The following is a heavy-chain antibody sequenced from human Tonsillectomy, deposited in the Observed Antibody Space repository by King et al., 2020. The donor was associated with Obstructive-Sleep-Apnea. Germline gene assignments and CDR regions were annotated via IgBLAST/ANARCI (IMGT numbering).Heavy chain of an antibody. CDR2: IYWDDDE. CDR1: GFSLSTSGVA. Sequence: TLKESGPTLVKPTQTLTLTCTFSGFSLSTSGVAVGWIRQPPGKALEWLALIYWDDDERYSPSLKSRLTITKDTSKNQVVLTMTNMDPVDTATYYCAQTKDDYKGGGFDPWGQGTLVTVSS. V-gene: IGHV2-5*02. CDR3: AQTKDDYKGGGFDP. J-gene: IGHJ5*02. D-gene: IGHD5-24*01.